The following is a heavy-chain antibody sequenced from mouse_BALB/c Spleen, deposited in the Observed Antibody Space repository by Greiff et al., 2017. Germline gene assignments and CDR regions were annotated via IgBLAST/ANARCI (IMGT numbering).Heavy chain of an antibody. CDR3: VRSHYYGSSYGAMDY. CDR1: GFSLTSYD. V-gene: IGHV2-9-2*01. CDR2: IWTGGGT. J-gene: IGHJ4*01. Sequence: VKLVESGPGLVAPSQSLSITCTVSGFSLTSYDISWIRQPPGKGLEWLGVIWTGGGTNYNSAFMSRLSISKDNSKSQVFLKMNSLQTDDTAIYYCVRSHYYGSSYGAMDYWGQGTSVTVSS. D-gene: IGHD1-1*01.